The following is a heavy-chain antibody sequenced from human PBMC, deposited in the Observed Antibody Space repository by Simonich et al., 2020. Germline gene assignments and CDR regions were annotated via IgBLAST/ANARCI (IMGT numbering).Heavy chain of an antibody. Sequence: QVQLVQSGAEVKKPGSSVKVSCKASGGTFSSYAISWVRQAPGQGLEGMGGIIPIFGTANSAQKLQGRVTITADESTSTAYMELSSLRSEDTAVYYCARSPTYSSSWYFDYWGQGTLVTVSS. CDR3: ARSPTYSSSWYFDY. V-gene: IGHV1-69*13. J-gene: IGHJ4*02. D-gene: IGHD6-13*01. CDR1: GGTFSSYA. CDR2: IIPIFGTA.